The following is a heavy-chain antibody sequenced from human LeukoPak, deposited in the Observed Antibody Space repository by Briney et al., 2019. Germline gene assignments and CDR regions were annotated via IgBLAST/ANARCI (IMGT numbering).Heavy chain of an antibody. CDR2: ISYDGSNK. Sequence: GGSLRLSCAASGFTFSSYGMHWVRQAPGKGLERVAVISYDGSNKYYADSVKGRFTISRDNPKNTLYLQMNSLRAEDTAVYYCAKHRGYSYGSLGMDVWGQGTTVTASS. CDR1: GFTFSSYG. V-gene: IGHV3-30*18. CDR3: AKHRGYSYGSLGMDV. D-gene: IGHD5-18*01. J-gene: IGHJ6*02.